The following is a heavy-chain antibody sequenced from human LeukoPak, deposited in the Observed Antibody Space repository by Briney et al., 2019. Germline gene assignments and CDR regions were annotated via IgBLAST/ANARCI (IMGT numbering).Heavy chain of an antibody. D-gene: IGHD2-2*01. V-gene: IGHV3-64D*09. CDR3: VKDWPAYTSCLLDY. J-gene: IGHJ4*02. CDR1: GFTFSSYA. CDR2: ISSNGGST. Sequence: GGSLRLSCSASGFTFSSYAMHWVRQAPGEGLEYVSAISSNGGSTYYADSVKGRFTISRDNSKNTLFLQMSSLRAEDTAVYFCVKDWPAYTSCLLDYWGQGTLVTVSS.